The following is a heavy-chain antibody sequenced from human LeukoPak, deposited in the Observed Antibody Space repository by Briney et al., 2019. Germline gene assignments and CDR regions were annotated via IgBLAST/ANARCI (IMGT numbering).Heavy chain of an antibody. CDR3: ARDMVRGPLDY. V-gene: IGHV4-39*07. CDR1: GGSISSSDYY. J-gene: IGHJ4*02. D-gene: IGHD3-10*01. Sequence: SETLSLTCTVSGGSISSSDYYWGWIRQPPGKGLEWIGSIYYSGSTYYNPSLKSRVTISVDTSKNQFSLKLSSVTAADTAVYYCARDMVRGPLDYWGQGTLVTVPS. CDR2: IYYSGST.